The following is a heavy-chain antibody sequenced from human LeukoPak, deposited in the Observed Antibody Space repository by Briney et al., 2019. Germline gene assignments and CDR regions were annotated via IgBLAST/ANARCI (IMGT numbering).Heavy chain of an antibody. Sequence: SETLSLTCTVSGGSISSGSYYWSWIRQPAGKGLERIGRIYTSGSTNYNPSLKSRVTISVDTSKNQFSLKLSSVTAADTAVYYCARQRNYYDSSGYYKRALFDYWGQGTLVTVSS. V-gene: IGHV4-61*02. CDR3: ARQRNYYDSSGYYKRALFDY. J-gene: IGHJ4*02. CDR2: IYTSGST. CDR1: GGSISSGSYY. D-gene: IGHD3-22*01.